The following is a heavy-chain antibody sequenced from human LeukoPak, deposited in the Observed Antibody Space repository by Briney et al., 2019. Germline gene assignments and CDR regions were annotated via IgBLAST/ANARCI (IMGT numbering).Heavy chain of an antibody. J-gene: IGHJ4*01. CDR3: ARDFKGYADY. CDR2: IDTTGTNI. Sequence: GGSLRLSCAASGFTFNNYAMNWVRQTPGKGLEWISYIDTTGTNIYYTDSVKGRFTISRDTAKNSLSLQMNSLRADDTAVYYCARDFKGYADYWGHGTLVTVSS. D-gene: IGHD2-2*01. CDR1: GFTFNNYA. V-gene: IGHV3-48*03.